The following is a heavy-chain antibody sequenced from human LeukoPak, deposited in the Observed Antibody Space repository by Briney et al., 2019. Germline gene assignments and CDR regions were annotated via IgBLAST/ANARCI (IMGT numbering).Heavy chain of an antibody. CDR1: GGSISSYY. CDR3: ARLRMYSSGWYDFDY. V-gene: IGHV4-59*01. Sequence: SETLSLTCTVSGGSISSYYWSWIRQPPGKGLEWIGYIYYSGSTNYNPSLKSRVTISVDTSKNQFSLKLSSVTAADTAVYYCARLRMYSSGWYDFDYWGQGTLVTVSS. J-gene: IGHJ4*02. CDR2: IYYSGST. D-gene: IGHD6-19*01.